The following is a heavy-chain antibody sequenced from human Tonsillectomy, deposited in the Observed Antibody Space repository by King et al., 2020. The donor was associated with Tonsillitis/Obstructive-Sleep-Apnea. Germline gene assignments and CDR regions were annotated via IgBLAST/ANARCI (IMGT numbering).Heavy chain of an antibody. V-gene: IGHV4-59*08. Sequence: QLQESGPGLVQPSETLSLTCTVSGGSISSYYWSWIRQPPGKGLEWIGFIHYIGSTNYNPSLKSRVTLSVDTSTNQFSLKLSSVTAADTAVYYCARGEGSVVLPAPIGYYMGVWGNGTTVTVSS. CDR2: IHYIGST. CDR1: GGSISSYY. CDR3: ARGEGSVVLPAPIGYYMGV. J-gene: IGHJ6*03. D-gene: IGHD2-2*02.